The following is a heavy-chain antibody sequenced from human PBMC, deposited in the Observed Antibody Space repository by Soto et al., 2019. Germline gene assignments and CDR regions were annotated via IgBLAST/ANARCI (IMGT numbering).Heavy chain of an antibody. V-gene: IGHV4-39*01. J-gene: IGHJ6*01. Sequence: SEALSVTSTVSGGSISISSYYWGGIRQPPGKGLEWIGSIYYSGSTYYNPSLKSRVTISVDTSKNQFSLKLSSVTAADTAVYYCARGRVRGAPSYYYGMDVWGQGTTVTVSS. D-gene: IGHD3-10*01. CDR3: ARGRVRGAPSYYYGMDV. CDR2: IYYSGST. CDR1: GGSISISSYY.